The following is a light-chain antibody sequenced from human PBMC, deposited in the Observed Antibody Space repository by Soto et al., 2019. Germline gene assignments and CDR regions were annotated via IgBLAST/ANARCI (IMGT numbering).Light chain of an antibody. V-gene: IGLV3-21*02. CDR2: DDS. CDR1: NIGVKS. Sequence: SYELTQPPSVSLAPGQTARITCGGSNIGVKSVHWYQQKPGQAPVLIVYDDSDRPSGIPGRFSGSNSGDTATLTISRVEAGDEADYYCQLWDTNSDHQVFGGGTKVTVL. J-gene: IGLJ3*02. CDR3: QLWDTNSDHQV.